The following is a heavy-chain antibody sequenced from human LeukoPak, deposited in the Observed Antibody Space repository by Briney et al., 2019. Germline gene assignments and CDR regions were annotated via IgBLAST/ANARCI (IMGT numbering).Heavy chain of an antibody. D-gene: IGHD6-19*01. V-gene: IGHV3-30-3*01. CDR2: ISYDGSNK. Sequence: GGSLGLSCAASGFTFSSYAMHWVRQAPGKGLEWVAVISYDGSNKYYADSVKGRFTISRDNSKNTLYLQMNSLRAEDTAVYYCARVHRLSGYSSGWYGFGYWGQGTLVTVSS. J-gene: IGHJ4*02. CDR3: ARVHRLSGYSSGWYGFGY. CDR1: GFTFSSYA.